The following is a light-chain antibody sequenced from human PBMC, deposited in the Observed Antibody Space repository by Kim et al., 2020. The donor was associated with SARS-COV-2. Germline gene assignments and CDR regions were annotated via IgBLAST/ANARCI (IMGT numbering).Light chain of an antibody. Sequence: DIQMTQSPSTLSASVGDRVTITCRAGQSISSWLAWYQQKPGKVPKLLIYKASRLQAGVPTRFSGSGSGTEFTLTISSVQPDDFATYYCQQYKSYLYTFGQGTKLEI. V-gene: IGKV1-5*03. CDR1: QSISSW. CDR2: KAS. J-gene: IGKJ2*01. CDR3: QQYKSYLYT.